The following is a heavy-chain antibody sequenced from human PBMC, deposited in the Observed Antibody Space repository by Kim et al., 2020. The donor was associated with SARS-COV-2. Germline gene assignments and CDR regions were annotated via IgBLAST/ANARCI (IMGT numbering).Heavy chain of an antibody. CDR2: INPNSGGT. CDR3: ARDQGLGFGESLFDY. J-gene: IGHJ4*02. D-gene: IGHD3-10*01. V-gene: IGHV1-2*02. Sequence: ASVKVSCKASGYTFTGYYMHWVRQAPGQGLEWMGWINPNSGGTNYAQKFQGRVTMTRDTSISTAYMELSRLRSDDTAVYYCARDQGLGFGESLFDYWGQGTLVTVSS. CDR1: GYTFTGYY.